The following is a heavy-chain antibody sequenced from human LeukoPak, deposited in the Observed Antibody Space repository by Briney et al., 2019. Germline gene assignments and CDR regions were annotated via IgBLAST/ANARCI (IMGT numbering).Heavy chain of an antibody. V-gene: IGHV1-46*01. CDR2: INPSGGST. J-gene: IGHJ6*03. CDR1: GYTFTGYY. CDR3: ARDRRTVTPRGDYYYYMDV. D-gene: IGHD4-17*01. Sequence: ASVKVSCKASGYTFTGYYMHWVRQAPGQGLEWMGIINPSGGSTSYAQKFQGRVTMTRDMSTSTVYMELSSLRSEDTAVYYCARDRRTVTPRGDYYYYMDVWGKGTTVTVSS.